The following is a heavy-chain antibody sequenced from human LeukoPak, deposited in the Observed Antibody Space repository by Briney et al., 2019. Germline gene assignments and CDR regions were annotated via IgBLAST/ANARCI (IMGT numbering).Heavy chain of an antibody. Sequence: GGSLRLSCAASGFTFSSYAMSWVRQAPGKGLEWVSAISGSGGSTYYADSVKGRFTISRDNSKNTLYLQMNSLRAEDTAVYYCAKRGGRRIAAAGGDYWGQGTLVTVSS. J-gene: IGHJ4*02. CDR3: AKRGGRRIAAAGGDY. CDR2: ISGSGGST. V-gene: IGHV3-23*01. CDR1: GFTFSSYA. D-gene: IGHD6-13*01.